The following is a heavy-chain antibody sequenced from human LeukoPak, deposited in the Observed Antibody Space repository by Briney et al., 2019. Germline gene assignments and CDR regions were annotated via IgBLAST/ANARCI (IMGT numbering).Heavy chain of an antibody. CDR3: ARALWNYGSGSYYFDY. V-gene: IGHV3-20*04. Sequence: GSLRLSCAASGFTFDDYGMSWVRQAPGKGLEWVSGINWNGGSTGYADSVKGRFTISRDNAKNSLYLQMNSLRAEDTALYYCARALWNYGSGSYYFDYWGQGTLVTVSS. D-gene: IGHD3-10*01. CDR1: GFTFDDYG. CDR2: INWNGGST. J-gene: IGHJ4*02.